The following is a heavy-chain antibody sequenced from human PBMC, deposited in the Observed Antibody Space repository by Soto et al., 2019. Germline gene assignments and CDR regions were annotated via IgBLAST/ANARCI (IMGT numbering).Heavy chain of an antibody. V-gene: IGHV1-3*05. CDR1: GYTFTSYA. CDR2: INAGNGNT. CDR3: ARDESSSWFFDYYYYGMDV. J-gene: IGHJ6*02. D-gene: IGHD6-13*01. Sequence: QVQLVQSGAEEKKPGASVKVSCKASGYTFTSYAMHWVRQAPGQRLEWMGWINAGNGNTKYSQKFQGRVTITRATSASTAYMELSSLRSEDTAVYYCARDESSSWFFDYYYYGMDVWGQGTTVTVSS.